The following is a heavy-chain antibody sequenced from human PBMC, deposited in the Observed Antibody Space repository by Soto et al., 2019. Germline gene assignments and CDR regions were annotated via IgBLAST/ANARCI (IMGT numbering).Heavy chain of an antibody. CDR2: IYHTGST. D-gene: IGHD1-1*01. Sequence: SETLSLTCSVSGGSISTVGHYWTWIRQPPWKGLEWIGSIYHTGSTYYSKSLRSRLTMSVDTSKSQFSLRLSSVTAADTAVYYCARATGTLRSRNCDYWGQGSLVNVSS. CDR1: GGSISTVGHY. V-gene: IGHV4-31*03. CDR3: ARATGTLRSRNCDY. J-gene: IGHJ4*02.